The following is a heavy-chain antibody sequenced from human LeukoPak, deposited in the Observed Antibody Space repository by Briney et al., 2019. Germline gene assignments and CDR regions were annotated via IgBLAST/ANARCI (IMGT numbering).Heavy chain of an antibody. CDR3: AREAEGPNYYGAGRYFDY. Sequence: PSETLSLTCTVSGGSISSGSYYWSWIRQPAGKGLEWIGRIYTSGSTNYNPSLKSRVTISVDTSKNQFSLKLSSVTAADTAVYYCAREAEGPNYYGAGRYFDYWGQGTLVTVSS. V-gene: IGHV4-61*02. D-gene: IGHD3-10*01. CDR2: IYTSGST. CDR1: GGSISSGSYY. J-gene: IGHJ4*02.